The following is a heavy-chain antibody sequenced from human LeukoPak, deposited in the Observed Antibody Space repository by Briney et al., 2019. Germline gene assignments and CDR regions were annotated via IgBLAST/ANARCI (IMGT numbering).Heavy chain of an antibody. CDR1: GFTFSSYA. V-gene: IGHV3-23*01. Sequence: GGSLRLSCAASGFTFSSYAMSWVRQAPGKGLEWVSGMSGSGGSTYYADSVKGRFTISRDNSKNTLYLQMNSLRAEDTAVYYCAKSATTSQNDYGDYRDYWGQGTLVTVSS. J-gene: IGHJ4*02. CDR2: MSGSGGST. D-gene: IGHD4-17*01. CDR3: AKSATTSQNDYGDYRDY.